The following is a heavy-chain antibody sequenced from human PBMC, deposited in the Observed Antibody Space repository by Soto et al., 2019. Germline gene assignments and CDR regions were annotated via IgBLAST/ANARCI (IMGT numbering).Heavy chain of an antibody. CDR2: IYYSGST. D-gene: IGHD2-2*01. CDR1: GGSISSYY. V-gene: IGHV4-59*01. J-gene: IGHJ6*03. Sequence: PSETLSLTCTVSGGSISSYYWSWIRQPPGKGLEWIGYIYYSGSTNYNPSLKSRVTISVDTSKNQFSLKLGSVTAADTAVYYCARVGDCSSTSCYVNYYYMDVWGKGTTVTVSS. CDR3: ARVGDCSSTSCYVNYYYMDV.